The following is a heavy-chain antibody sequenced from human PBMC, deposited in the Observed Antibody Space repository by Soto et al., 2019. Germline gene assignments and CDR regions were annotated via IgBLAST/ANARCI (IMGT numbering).Heavy chain of an antibody. CDR1: RGSIRSGSYY. CDR3: VSRPIFGFPYGPFDY. D-gene: IGHD3-10*01. Sequence: SETLSLTCSVSRGSIRSGSYYWAWIRQTPGKGLEWIATISYTETTYYNPSLESRVAISVDLSKNQFSLRLNSMTAADTAVYYCVSRPIFGFPYGPFDYWGQGALVTVSS. CDR2: ISYTETT. V-gene: IGHV4-39*01. J-gene: IGHJ4*02.